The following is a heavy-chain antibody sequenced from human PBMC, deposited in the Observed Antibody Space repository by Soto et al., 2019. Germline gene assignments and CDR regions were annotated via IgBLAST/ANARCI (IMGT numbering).Heavy chain of an antibody. J-gene: IGHJ4*02. D-gene: IGHD3-10*01. Sequence: GGSLRLSCAASGFTFDDYAMHWVRQAPGKGLEWVSGISWNSGSIGYADSVKGRFTISRDNAKNSLYLQMNSLRAEDTALYYCAKVSFGGLLWLHPFDYWGQGTLVTVSS. CDR2: ISWNSGSI. CDR1: GFTFDDYA. CDR3: AKVSFGGLLWLHPFDY. V-gene: IGHV3-9*01.